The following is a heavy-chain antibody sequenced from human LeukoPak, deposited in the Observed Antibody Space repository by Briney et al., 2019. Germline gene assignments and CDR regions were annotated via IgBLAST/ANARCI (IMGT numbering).Heavy chain of an antibody. CDR2: ISGDGGST. J-gene: IGHJ4*02. CDR3: AKEGHSSGWSSLAYFDY. Sequence: GGSLRLSCAASGFTFDDYAMHWVRQAPGKGLEWVSLISGDGGSTYYADSVKGRFTISRDNSKNSLYLQMNSLRAGDTAVYYCAKEGHSSGWSSLAYFDYWGQGMLVTVSS. D-gene: IGHD6-19*01. V-gene: IGHV3-43*02. CDR1: GFTFDDYA.